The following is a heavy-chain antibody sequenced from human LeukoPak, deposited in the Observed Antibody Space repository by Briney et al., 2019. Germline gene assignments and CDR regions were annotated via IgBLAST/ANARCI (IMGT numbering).Heavy chain of an antibody. D-gene: IGHD6-13*01. CDR1: GGSISSYY. Sequence: PSETLSLTCTVSGGSISSYYWSWIRQPPGKGLEWIGYIYYSGSTNYNPSLKSRVTISVDTSKNQLSLKLSSVTAADTAVYYYARASYSSSWFDPWGQGTLVTVSS. CDR3: ARASYSSSWFDP. J-gene: IGHJ5*02. V-gene: IGHV4-59*01. CDR2: IYYSGST.